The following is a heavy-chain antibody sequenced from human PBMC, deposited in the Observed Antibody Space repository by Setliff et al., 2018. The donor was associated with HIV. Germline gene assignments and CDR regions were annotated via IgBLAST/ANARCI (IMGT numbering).Heavy chain of an antibody. J-gene: IGHJ5*02. Sequence: KASETLSLTCTVSGDSASNSRYYWAWIRQPPGKGLEYIGSIHYDGNAYYNPSLKSRVTLSVDTSKNQFSLSLTSVTGADTAVYYCARSIAVAGIGEYWFDPWGQGTLVTVSS. CDR1: GDSASNSRYY. CDR3: ARSIAVAGIGEYWFDP. CDR2: IHYDGNA. D-gene: IGHD6-19*01. V-gene: IGHV4-39*07.